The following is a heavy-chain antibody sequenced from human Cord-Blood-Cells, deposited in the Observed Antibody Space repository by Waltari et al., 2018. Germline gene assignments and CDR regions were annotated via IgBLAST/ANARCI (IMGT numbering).Heavy chain of an antibody. J-gene: IGHJ4*02. CDR3: ARSHHPQKKTGNIPIPGNY. Sequence: QVQLVQSGAEVKKPGASVKVSCKASGYTFTGYYMHWVRQAPGQGLEWMGWINPNSGGTNYAQKFQGRVTMTRDTSISTAYMELSRLRSDDTAVYYCARSHHPQKKTGNIPIPGNYWGQGTLVTVSS. CDR1: GYTFTGYY. D-gene: IGHD7-27*01. CDR2: INPNSGGT. V-gene: IGHV1-2*02.